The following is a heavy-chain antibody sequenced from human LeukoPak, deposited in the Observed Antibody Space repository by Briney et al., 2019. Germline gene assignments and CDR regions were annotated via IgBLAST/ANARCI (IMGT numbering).Heavy chain of an antibody. D-gene: IGHD1-14*01. CDR1: GLTVSSNY. CDR3: ARAGDYYYYGMDV. V-gene: IGHV3-66*01. J-gene: IGHJ6*02. CDR2: IYSGGST. Sequence: GGSRESSGAPSGLTVSSNYLSWFRQAPGKGLRGVSVIYSGGSTYYADSVKGRFTISRDNSKNTLYLQMNSLRAEDTAVYYCARAGDYYYYGMDVWGQGTTVTVSS.